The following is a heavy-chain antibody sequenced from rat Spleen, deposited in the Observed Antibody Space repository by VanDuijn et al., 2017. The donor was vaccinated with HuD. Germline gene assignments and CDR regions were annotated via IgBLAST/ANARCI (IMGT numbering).Heavy chain of an antibody. CDR1: GFTFSNFD. V-gene: IGHV5S11*01. CDR3: VRQDTSGYSNWFAY. D-gene: IGHD4-3*01. CDR2: ISPGGVT. J-gene: IGHJ3*01. Sequence: EVQLVESGGGLVQPGRSLKLSCVASGFTFSNFDMAWVRQAPTKGLEWVASISPGGVTYYRDSVKGRFTVSRENAKSTLYLLMDSLRSEETATYYCVRQDTSGYSNWFAYWGQGTLVTVSS.